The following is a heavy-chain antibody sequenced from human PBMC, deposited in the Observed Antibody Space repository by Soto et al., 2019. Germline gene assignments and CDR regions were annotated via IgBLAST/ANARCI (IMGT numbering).Heavy chain of an antibody. Sequence: SGGSLRLSCAGSGFTFGDSYMSWIRQAPGKGLEWLSYISPGSRYPAYADSVKGRFTISRDNAKRSLYLQMMSLTAEDTAIYYCVGGGGGGLFDPWGQGTMVTVSSVSAYSAFDIWGQGTMVTVSS. CDR3: VGGGGGGLFDPWGQGTMVTVSSVSAYSAFDI. D-gene: IGHD3-16*01. V-gene: IGHV3-11*06. CDR2: ISPGSRYP. CDR1: GFTFGDSY. J-gene: IGHJ3*02.